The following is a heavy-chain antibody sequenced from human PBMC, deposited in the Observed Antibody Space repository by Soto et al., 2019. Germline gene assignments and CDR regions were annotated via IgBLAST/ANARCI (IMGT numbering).Heavy chain of an antibody. Sequence: SEPLSLTCTVSGGSISSSSYYWGWIRQPPGKGLEWIGSIYYSGSTYYNPSLKSRVTISVDTSKNQFSLKLSSVTAADTAVYYCARHRYSGYDWKYYFDYWGQGTLVTVSS. CDR1: GGSISSSSYY. CDR2: IYYSGST. J-gene: IGHJ4*02. CDR3: ARHRYSGYDWKYYFDY. V-gene: IGHV4-39*01. D-gene: IGHD5-12*01.